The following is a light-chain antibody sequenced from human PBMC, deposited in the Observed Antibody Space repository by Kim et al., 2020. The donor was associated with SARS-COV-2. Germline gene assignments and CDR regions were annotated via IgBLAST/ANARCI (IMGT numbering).Light chain of an antibody. V-gene: IGKV1-5*01. CDR1: QGVSSS. CDR2: GAS. CDR3: QQYINAYT. J-gene: IGKJ2*01. Sequence: LSASVGDRVTITCLASQGVSSSLGWYQQKPGKAPKLLIYGASRLECGVPSRFRGSGSGTDFTLTISSLQPDDSATYYCQQYINAYTFGRGTKLEI.